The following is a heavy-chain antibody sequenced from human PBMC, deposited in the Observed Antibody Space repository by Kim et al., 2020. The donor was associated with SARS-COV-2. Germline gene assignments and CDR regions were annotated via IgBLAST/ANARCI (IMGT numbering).Heavy chain of an antibody. J-gene: IGHJ3*02. CDR3: ARVERMIVVVSRYDAFDI. D-gene: IGHD3-22*01. Sequence: KCRFTSSRDNAKNALYLQMNSLRAEDTAVYYCARVERMIVVVSRYDAFDIWGQGTMVTVSS. V-gene: IGHV3-11*06.